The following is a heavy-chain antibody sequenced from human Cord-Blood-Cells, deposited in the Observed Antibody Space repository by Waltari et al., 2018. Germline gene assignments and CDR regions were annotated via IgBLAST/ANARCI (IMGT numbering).Heavy chain of an antibody. CDR1: GGSFSGSY. V-gene: IGHV4-34*01. J-gene: IGHJ4*02. D-gene: IGHD1-26*01. Sequence: QVQLQQWGAGLCKPSEPRPLTCAVDGGSFSGSYWRWIRQPPGKGLEWIGEINHSGSTNYNPSLKSRVTISVDTSKNQFSLKLSSVTAADTAVYYCATGQGGFDDYWGQGTLVTVSS. CDR3: ATGQGGFDDY. CDR2: INHSGST.